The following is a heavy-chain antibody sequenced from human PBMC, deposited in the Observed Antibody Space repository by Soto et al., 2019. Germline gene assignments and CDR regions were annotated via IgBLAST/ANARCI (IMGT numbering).Heavy chain of an antibody. D-gene: IGHD2-2*01. V-gene: IGHV3-72*01. CDR1: GLIFSDYH. CDR2: IRRKANRYTT. CDR3: ATLVGSAGGSSGMDV. J-gene: IGHJ6*02. Sequence: EVQLVESGGGLVQPGGSLRLSCAASGLIFSDYHMDWVRQAPGKGLEWVGRIRRKANRYTTEYAASVKGRFTISRDDSNNPLYLQINSLKSEDTAVYYCATLVGSAGGSSGMDVWGQGTTVTFSS.